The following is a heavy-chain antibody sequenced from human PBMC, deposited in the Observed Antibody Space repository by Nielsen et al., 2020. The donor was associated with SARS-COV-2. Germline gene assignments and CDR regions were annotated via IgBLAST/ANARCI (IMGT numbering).Heavy chain of an antibody. J-gene: IGHJ4*02. CDR1: GFTFSSYG. CDR2: ISYDGSNK. D-gene: IGHD1-26*01. CDR3: AKDLGGSYGGIDY. V-gene: IGHV3-30*18. Sequence: GGSLRLSCAASGFTFSSYGMHWVRQAPGKGLEWVAVISYDGSNKYYADSVKGRFTISRDNSKNTLYPQMNSLRAEDTAVYYCAKDLGGSYGGIDYWGQGTLVTVSS.